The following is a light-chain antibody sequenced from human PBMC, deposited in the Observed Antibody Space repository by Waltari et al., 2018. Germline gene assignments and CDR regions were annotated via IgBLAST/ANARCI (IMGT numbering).Light chain of an antibody. J-gene: IGLJ3*02. V-gene: IGLV1-51*02. CDR2: ENN. CDR1: SSNIGNNY. Sequence: QSVLTQPPSVSAAPGQKVTISCSGSSSNIGNNYVSWYQQLPGTAPKLLIYENNKRPPGIPKRISVSKSGTSATLGITGLQTGDEADYYCGTWDSSLSAWLFGGGTKLTVL. CDR3: GTWDSSLSAWL.